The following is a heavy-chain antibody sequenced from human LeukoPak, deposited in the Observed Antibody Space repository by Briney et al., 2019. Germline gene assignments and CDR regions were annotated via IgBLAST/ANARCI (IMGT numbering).Heavy chain of an antibody. J-gene: IGHJ4*02. CDR2: ISGSGART. CDR3: AKGPIVRFDY. Sequence: GGSLRLSCAASGFTFSSYAMGWVRQAPGKGLEWVSAISGSGARTYYADSVKGRFAISRDNSKNTLYLQMNSLRAEDTAVYYCAKGPIVRFDYWGQGTLVTVSS. V-gene: IGHV3-23*01. CDR1: GFTFSSYA. D-gene: IGHD1-26*01.